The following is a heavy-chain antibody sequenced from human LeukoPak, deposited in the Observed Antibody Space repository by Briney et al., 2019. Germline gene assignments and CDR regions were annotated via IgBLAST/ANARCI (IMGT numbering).Heavy chain of an antibody. D-gene: IGHD2-2*01. V-gene: IGHV3-21*01. CDR1: GFTFSSYS. J-gene: IGHJ4*02. CDR2: ISSSSSYI. CDR3: AKDFGGWPAAMFDY. Sequence: GGSLRLSCAASGFTFSSYSMNWVRQAPGKGLEWVSSISSSSSYIYYADSVKGRFTISRDNAKNSLYLQMNSLRAEDTAVYYCAKDFGGWPAAMFDYWGQGTLVTVSS.